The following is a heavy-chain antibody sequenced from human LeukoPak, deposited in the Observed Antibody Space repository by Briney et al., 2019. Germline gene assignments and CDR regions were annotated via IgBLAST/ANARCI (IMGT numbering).Heavy chain of an antibody. D-gene: IGHD6-13*01. Sequence: GGSLRLSCAASGFTFSSYSMNWVRQAPGKGLEWVSSISSSSSYIYYADSVKGRFTISRDNSKNTLYLQMNSLRAEDTAVYYCARSVSSSWYHYFDYWGQGTLVTVFS. J-gene: IGHJ4*02. CDR1: GFTFSSYS. CDR2: ISSSSSYI. CDR3: ARSVSSSWYHYFDY. V-gene: IGHV3-21*01.